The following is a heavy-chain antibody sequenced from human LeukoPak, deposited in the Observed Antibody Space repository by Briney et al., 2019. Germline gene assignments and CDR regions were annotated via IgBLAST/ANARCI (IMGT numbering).Heavy chain of an antibody. CDR3: TRRANGRRYNWFDT. V-gene: IGHV1-18*01. CDR2: ISPYNGNT. J-gene: IGHJ5*02. CDR1: GYTFSVYG. D-gene: IGHD2-8*01. Sequence: ASVKVSCKASGYTFSVYGITWVRQAPGQGLEWMGWISPYNGNTSYAQKLQGRVTMTTDTSTSTAYMELSSLRSDDTAVYYCTRRANGRRYNWFDTWGQGTLVTVSS.